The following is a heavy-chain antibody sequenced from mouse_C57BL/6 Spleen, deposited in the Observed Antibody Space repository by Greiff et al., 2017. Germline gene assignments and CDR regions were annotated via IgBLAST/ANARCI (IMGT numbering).Heavy chain of an antibody. V-gene: IGHV1-82*01. CDR2: MYPGDGDT. CDR3: ARWKDYGSSYGDY. CDR1: GYAFSSSW. J-gene: IGHJ2*01. Sequence: QVQLKESGPELVKPGASVKISCKASGYAFSSSWMNWVKQRPGKGLEWIGRMYPGDGDTNYNGKFKGKATLTADKSSSTAYMQLSSLTSEDSAVYFCARWKDYGSSYGDYWGQGTTLTVSS. D-gene: IGHD1-1*01.